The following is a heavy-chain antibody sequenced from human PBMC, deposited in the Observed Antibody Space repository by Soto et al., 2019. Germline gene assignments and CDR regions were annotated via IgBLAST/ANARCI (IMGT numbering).Heavy chain of an antibody. CDR3: ASDHGGSTWFVGIYYYFGVDV. D-gene: IGHD6-13*01. Sequence: EVQLVESGGGLVQPGGSLRLSCAASGFTLSSYNMNWVRQAPGKGLEWVSYISGSSDTIYYADSMKGRFTISRDNAKNSLYLQMDSLRDEDTAVYYCASDHGGSTWFVGIYYYFGVDVWGQGTTVTVSS. V-gene: IGHV3-48*02. J-gene: IGHJ6*02. CDR1: GFTLSSYN. CDR2: ISGSSDTI.